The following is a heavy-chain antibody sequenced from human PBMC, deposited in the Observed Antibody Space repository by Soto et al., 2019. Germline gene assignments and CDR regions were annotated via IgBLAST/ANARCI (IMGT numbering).Heavy chain of an antibody. CDR1: GASPSSSSYY. J-gene: IGHJ3*02. D-gene: IGHD5-12*01. V-gene: IGHV4-39*01. Sequence: SESLSPTCTVAGASPSSSSYYWGWIRQPPGKGLEWFGSIYYSGTTFSNPSHKSRVTISEDTSMNPYSLNLSSVTVADTAVYYCASEKRWLQIDDLDIWGQGTMVTVSS. CDR2: IYYSGTT. CDR3: ASEKRWLQIDDLDI.